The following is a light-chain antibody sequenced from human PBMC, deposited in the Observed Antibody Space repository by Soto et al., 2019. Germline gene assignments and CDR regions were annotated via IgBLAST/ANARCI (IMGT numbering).Light chain of an antibody. V-gene: IGKV3-11*01. Sequence: EIVLTQSPATLSLSPGERATLSCRASQSVGSYLGWYQHKPGQAPRLLIYDASNRAPGIPARFSGSGSGTDFTLTISSLEPAEFAVYYCQQRSNWPRGTFGQGNKLEIK. CDR1: QSVGSY. CDR3: QQRSNWPRGT. CDR2: DAS. J-gene: IGKJ2*01.